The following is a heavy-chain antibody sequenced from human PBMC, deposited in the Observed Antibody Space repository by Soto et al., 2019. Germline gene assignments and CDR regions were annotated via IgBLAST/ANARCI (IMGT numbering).Heavy chain of an antibody. V-gene: IGHV3-74*01. Sequence: EVQLVESGGGLVQPGGSQRLSCAASGFTFTSYWMHWVRQAPGKGLVWVSRINSDGSGTVYVDSVKGRFTISRDNAKNALYLQMNSLRAEDTAVYYCTRSIPGYSYADTWGQGTLVAVSS. J-gene: IGHJ5*02. CDR3: TRSIPGYSYADT. CDR1: GFTFTSYW. D-gene: IGHD3-16*01. CDR2: INSDGSGT.